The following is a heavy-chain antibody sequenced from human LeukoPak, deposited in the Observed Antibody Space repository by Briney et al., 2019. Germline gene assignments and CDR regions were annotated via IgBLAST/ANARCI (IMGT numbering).Heavy chain of an antibody. J-gene: IGHJ4*02. D-gene: IGHD4-17*01. CDR1: GGSISISNW. CDR3: ERLTDDYGDTPGDY. CDR2: IYHRGST. V-gene: IGHV4-4*02. Sequence: PSETLSLTCAVSGGSISISNWWSWARQPPGKGLEGSGEIYHRGSTNYNPSLKSRVTISVDKSNTPFSLKLRSVTAADTDVYYCERLTDDYGDTPGDYWGQGTLVTVSS.